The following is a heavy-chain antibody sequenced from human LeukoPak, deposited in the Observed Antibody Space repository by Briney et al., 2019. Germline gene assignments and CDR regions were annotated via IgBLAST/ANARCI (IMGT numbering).Heavy chain of an antibody. V-gene: IGHV4-4*07. CDR1: GGSISGYY. Sequence: SETLSLTCTVSGGSISGYYWSWVRQPAGNGLEWIGRIYTSESTNYNPSLKSRVTMSVDTSKKQLSLKLSSVTAADTAVYYCARGYAWHAFDVWGQGTMVTVSS. CDR3: ARGYAWHAFDV. D-gene: IGHD5-12*01. J-gene: IGHJ3*01. CDR2: IYTSEST.